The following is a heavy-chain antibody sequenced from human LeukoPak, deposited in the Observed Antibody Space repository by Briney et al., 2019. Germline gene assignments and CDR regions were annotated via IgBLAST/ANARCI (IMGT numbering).Heavy chain of an antibody. Sequence: PGGSLRLSCAASEFTFSGYWMNWVRQAPGKGPEWVANINQNGSEKHYVDSVKGRFTISRDNAKNSLYLQKNSLRAEDTAVYYCASDRSGYDWAGYYYYYGMDVWGQGTTVTVSS. CDR2: INQNGSEK. V-gene: IGHV3-7*01. CDR1: EFTFSGYW. J-gene: IGHJ6*02. CDR3: ASDRSGYDWAGYYYYYGMDV. D-gene: IGHD5-12*01.